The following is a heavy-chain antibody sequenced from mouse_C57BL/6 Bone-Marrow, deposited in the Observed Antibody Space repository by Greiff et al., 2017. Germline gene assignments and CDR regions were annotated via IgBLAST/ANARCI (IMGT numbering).Heavy chain of an antibody. CDR2: IYPGSGST. J-gene: IGHJ1*03. CDR1: GYTFTSYW. CDR3: ARPYYSNYWYFDV. Sequence: QVQLQQPGAELVKPGASVKMSCKASGYTFTSYWITWVKQRPGQGLEWIGDIYPGSGSTNYNEKFKSKATLHVDPSSSTAYMQLSSLTSEDSAVYYCARPYYSNYWYFDVWGTGTTVTVSS. D-gene: IGHD2-5*01. V-gene: IGHV1-55*01.